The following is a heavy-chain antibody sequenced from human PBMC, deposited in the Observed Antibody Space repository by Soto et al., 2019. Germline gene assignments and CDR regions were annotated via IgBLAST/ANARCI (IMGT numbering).Heavy chain of an antibody. D-gene: IGHD2-15*01. Sequence: EVQLLESGGALVQPGGSLRLSCAVSGFTFSTYVMYWVRQAPGKGLECVSSINGGGTTYYSDFVRGRFTISRDISKNTLYLQMNGLRADDTAVYYCAKDRRGVYCSGGTCYSADYWGQGTLVTVSS. V-gene: IGHV3-23*01. CDR2: INGGGTT. CDR3: AKDRRGVYCSGGTCYSADY. CDR1: GFTFSTYV. J-gene: IGHJ4*02.